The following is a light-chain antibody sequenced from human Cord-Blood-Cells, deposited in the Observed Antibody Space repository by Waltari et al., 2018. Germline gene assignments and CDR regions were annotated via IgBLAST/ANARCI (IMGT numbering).Light chain of an antibody. V-gene: IGKV3-15*01. Sequence: EIVMTQSPATLSVSPGERATLSCRASQSVSSNLAWYQQKPGQAPRLLIYGASTRATCSPARFSGSGSGTEFTLTISSLQSEDFAVYYCQQYNNWPPLTFGGGTKVEIK. CDR2: GAS. CDR1: QSVSSN. J-gene: IGKJ4*01. CDR3: QQYNNWPPLT.